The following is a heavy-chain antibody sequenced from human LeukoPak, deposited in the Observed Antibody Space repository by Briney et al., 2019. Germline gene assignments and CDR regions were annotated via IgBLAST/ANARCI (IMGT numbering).Heavy chain of an antibody. CDR2: IYYSGST. CDR3: ARVQQLGPESDY. V-gene: IGHV4-39*07. J-gene: IGHJ4*02. D-gene: IGHD1-26*01. CDR1: GGSISSSSYY. Sequence: PSETLSLTCSVSGGSISSSSYYWGWIRQPPGKGLEWIGTIYYSGSTYYNPSLESRVTISVDTSKNQFSLKLSSVTAAETAVYYCARVQQLGPESDYWGQGTLVTVSS.